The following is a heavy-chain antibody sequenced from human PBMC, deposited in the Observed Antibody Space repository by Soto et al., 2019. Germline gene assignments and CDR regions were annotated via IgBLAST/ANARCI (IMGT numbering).Heavy chain of an antibody. CDR3: AKAGLYDSSGYPYNFDY. J-gene: IGHJ4*02. V-gene: IGHV3-30*18. CDR2: ISYDGSDK. D-gene: IGHD3-22*01. CDR1: GFTFSNCG. Sequence: GGSLRLSCAASGFTFSNCGMHWVRQAPGKGLEWVAVISYDGSDKYYAESVEGRFTISRDNSKNTLYLQMNSLRAEDTAVYYCAKAGLYDSSGYPYNFDYWGQGTLVTVSS.